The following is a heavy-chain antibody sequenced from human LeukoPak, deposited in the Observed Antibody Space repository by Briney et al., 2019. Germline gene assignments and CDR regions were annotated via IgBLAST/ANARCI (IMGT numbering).Heavy chain of an antibody. Sequence: GGSLRLSCAASGFTVSSNYMSWVRQAPGKGLEWLSVIYSGGSTDHADSVKGRFTISRDNSKNTLYLQMNSLRAEDTAVYYCARVAYDSSGYEPDAFDIWGQGTMVTVSS. CDR1: GFTVSSNY. CDR3: ARVAYDSSGYEPDAFDI. J-gene: IGHJ3*02. V-gene: IGHV3-53*01. CDR2: IYSGGST. D-gene: IGHD3-22*01.